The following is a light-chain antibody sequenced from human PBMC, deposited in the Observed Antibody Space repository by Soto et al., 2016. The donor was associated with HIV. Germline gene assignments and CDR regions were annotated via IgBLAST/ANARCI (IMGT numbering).Light chain of an antibody. V-gene: IGLV3-21*03. CDR3: HLYSSHRHV. J-gene: IGLJ2*01. CDR2: DNT. Sequence: SYELTQPPSVSVAPGKTARITCGGNNIGSKSVHWFQQRPGQAPVLVVYDNTDRPSGIPERFSGSKSGNTATLTISSVEAGDEADYYCHLYSSHRHVFGGGTKLTVL. CDR1: NIGSKS.